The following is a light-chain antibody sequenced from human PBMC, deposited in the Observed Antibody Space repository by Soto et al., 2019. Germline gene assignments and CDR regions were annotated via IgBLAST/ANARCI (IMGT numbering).Light chain of an antibody. CDR1: SSNIGAGYD. CDR3: QSYDSGRSGYV. J-gene: IGLJ1*01. CDR2: GNS. V-gene: IGLV1-40*01. Sequence: QSVLTQPPSVSGAPGQRVTISCTGSSSNIGAGYDVHWYQQLPGTAPKLLIYGNSNRPSGVPDRFSGSKSSTSASLAITGLKAEDEADYFCQSYDSGRSGYVFGTGTKLTVL.